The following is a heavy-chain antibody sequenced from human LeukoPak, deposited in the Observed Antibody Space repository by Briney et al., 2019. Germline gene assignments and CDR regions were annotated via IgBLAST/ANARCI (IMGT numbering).Heavy chain of an antibody. Sequence: GEALKISFKGSGYSFTSYWIGWVRPMPGKGRGWMGIIYPGDSDTRYSPSFQGQVTISADKSISTAYLQWSSLKASDTAMYYCARRVGATHEFDSWGQGTLVTVSS. CDR2: IYPGDSDT. CDR3: ARRVGATHEFDS. V-gene: IGHV5-51*01. J-gene: IGHJ4*02. CDR1: GYSFTSYW. D-gene: IGHD1-26*01.